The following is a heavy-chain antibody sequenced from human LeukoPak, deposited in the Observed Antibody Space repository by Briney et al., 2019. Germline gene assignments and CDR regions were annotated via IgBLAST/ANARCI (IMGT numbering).Heavy chain of an antibody. CDR2: IYYSGST. CDR1: GGSISSSSYY. Sequence: SETLSLTCTVSGGSISSSSYYWGWIRQPPGKGLEWIGNIYYSGSTYYNPSLKSRVTMSVDTSKNQFSLKLSSVTAADTAVYYCARDGTMIPFDYWGQGTLVTVSS. V-gene: IGHV4-39*07. J-gene: IGHJ4*02. CDR3: ARDGTMIPFDY. D-gene: IGHD3-22*01.